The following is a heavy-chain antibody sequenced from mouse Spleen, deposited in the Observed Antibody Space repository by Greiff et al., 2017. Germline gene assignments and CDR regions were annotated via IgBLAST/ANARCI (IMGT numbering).Heavy chain of an antibody. J-gene: IGHJ2*01. CDR1: GYTFTSYG. Sequence: VKLQESGAELARPGASVKLSCKASGYTFTSYGISWVKQRTGQGLEWIGEIYPRSGNTYYNEKFKGKATLTADKSSSTAYMELRSLTSEDSAVYFCARWGGNLFDYWGQGTTLTVSS. D-gene: IGHD2-1*01. CDR2: IYPRSGNT. V-gene: IGHV1-81*01. CDR3: ARWGGNLFDY.